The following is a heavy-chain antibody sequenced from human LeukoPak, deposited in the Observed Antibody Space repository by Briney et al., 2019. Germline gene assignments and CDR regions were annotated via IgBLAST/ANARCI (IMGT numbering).Heavy chain of an antibody. V-gene: IGHV1-18*04. CDR1: GYTFTGYY. CDR3: ARDLAAAARSFVV. Sequence: ASVKVSCKASGYTFTGYYMHWVRQAPGQGREWMGWISAYNGNTNYAQKLQGRVTMTTDTSTSTAYMELRSLRSDDTAVYYCARDLAAAARSFVVWGQGTMVTVSS. J-gene: IGHJ3*01. D-gene: IGHD6-13*01. CDR2: ISAYNGNT.